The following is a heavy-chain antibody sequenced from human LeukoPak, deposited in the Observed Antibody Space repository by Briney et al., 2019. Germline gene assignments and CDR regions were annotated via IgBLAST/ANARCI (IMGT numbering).Heavy chain of an antibody. CDR2: ISSSGSTM. CDR3: ARDRPRSTFDF. J-gene: IGHJ4*02. D-gene: IGHD5/OR15-5a*01. CDR1: GFTFSDYY. Sequence: GGSLRLSCAASGFTFSDYYMGWIRQAPGKGLEWVSYISSSGSTMYYADSVKGRFTISRDNAKNSLSLQMSSLRAADTAVYYCARDRPRSTFDFWGQGTLVTVSS. V-gene: IGHV3-11*01.